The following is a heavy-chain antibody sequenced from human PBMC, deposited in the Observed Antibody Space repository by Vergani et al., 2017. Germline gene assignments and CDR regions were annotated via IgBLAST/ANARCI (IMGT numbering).Heavy chain of an antibody. J-gene: IGHJ4*02. CDR3: AFRRRVNLVGGEIVTKRTFDY. D-gene: IGHD3-10*01. V-gene: IGHV4-34*02. Sequence: QVQLQQWGAGVVKPSGTLSLTCSVFGESFSSFYWSWIRHPPGKGLEWVGEINNDGHTNYNPSLESRVTVSRDTAKNQFSLTLMSVTAADTAMYYCAFRRRVNLVGGEIVTKRTFDYWGQGSLVTVSS. CDR2: INNDGHT. CDR1: GESFSSFY.